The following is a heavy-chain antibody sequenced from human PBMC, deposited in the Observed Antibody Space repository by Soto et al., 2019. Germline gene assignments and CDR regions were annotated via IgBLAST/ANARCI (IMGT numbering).Heavy chain of an antibody. CDR1: GLTFISAR. Sequence: PAGSLRHPGSPSGLTFISARMNGLRHAPGDRLEWVGRIKSKTDGETTDYAAPVKGRFTTSRDDSKNTLYLQMNSLKTEDTAVYYCTTLTMILVHDACWGQGT. CDR2: IKSKTDGETT. D-gene: IGHD3-22*01. J-gene: IGHJ4*02. CDR3: TTLTMILVHDAC. V-gene: IGHV3-15*07.